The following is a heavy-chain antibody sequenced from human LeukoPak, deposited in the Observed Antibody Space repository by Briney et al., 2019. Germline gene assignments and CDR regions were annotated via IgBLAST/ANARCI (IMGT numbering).Heavy chain of an antibody. V-gene: IGHV4-4*07. Sequence: SETLSLTCTVSGGSISSYYWSWIRQPAGKGLEWIGRIFTSGSTNYNPSLKSRVTMSVDTSKNQFSLKLSSVTAADTAVYYCARRIANRNWFDPWGQGTLVTVSS. CDR2: IFTSGST. CDR1: GGSISSYY. J-gene: IGHJ5*02. CDR3: ARRIANRNWFDP. D-gene: IGHD1/OR15-1a*01.